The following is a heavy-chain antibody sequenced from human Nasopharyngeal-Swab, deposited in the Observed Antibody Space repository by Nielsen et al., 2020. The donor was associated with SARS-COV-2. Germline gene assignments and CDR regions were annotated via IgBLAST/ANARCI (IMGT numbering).Heavy chain of an antibody. V-gene: IGHV3-23*01. CDR1: GFTFSSYA. CDR2: ISGSGGST. CDR3: AKGGGEQWLVGHYDAFDI. Sequence: GESLKISCAASGFTFSSYAMSCVRQAPGKGLEWVSAISGSGGSTYYADSVKGRFTISRDNSKNTLYLQMNSLRTEDRAVYCCAKGGGEQWLVGHYDAFDIWGQGTMVTVSS. D-gene: IGHD6-19*01. J-gene: IGHJ3*02.